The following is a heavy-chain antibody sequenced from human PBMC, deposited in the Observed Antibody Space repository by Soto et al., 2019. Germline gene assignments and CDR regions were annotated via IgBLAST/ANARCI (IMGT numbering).Heavy chain of an antibody. CDR3: ARSLATEYSSLIDY. Sequence: SETLSLTCAVYGGSFSGYYWSWIRQPPGKGLEWIGEIYYSGSTYYNPSLKSRVTISVDTSKNQFSLKLSSVTAADTAVYYCARSLATEYSSLIDYWGQGTLVTVSS. J-gene: IGHJ4*02. CDR1: GGSFSGYY. CDR2: IYYSGST. D-gene: IGHD6-6*01. V-gene: IGHV4-34*09.